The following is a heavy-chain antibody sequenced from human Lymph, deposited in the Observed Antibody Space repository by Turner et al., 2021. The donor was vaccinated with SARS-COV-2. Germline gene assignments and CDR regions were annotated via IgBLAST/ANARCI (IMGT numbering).Heavy chain of an antibody. CDR3: ARMGSSSWYFDY. J-gene: IGHJ4*02. D-gene: IGHD1-26*01. CDR1: GFTFSYYW. Sequence: VQTVEVWGGLVPAGGSLELLLAAPGFTFSYYWMSWVRQAPGKGLEWVANIKQDGSEKYYVDSVKGRFTISRDNAKNSLFLQMNSLRAEDTAVYYCARMGSSSWYFDYWGQGTLVTVSS. CDR2: IKQDGSEK. V-gene: IGHV3-7*01.